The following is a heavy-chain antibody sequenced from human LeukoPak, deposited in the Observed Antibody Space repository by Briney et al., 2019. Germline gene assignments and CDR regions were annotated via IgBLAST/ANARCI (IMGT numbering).Heavy chain of an antibody. Sequence: SVKVSCKASGGTFSSYAISWVRQAPGQGLEWMGGIIPIFGTANYAQKFQGRVTITADKFTSTAYMELSSLRSEDTAVYYCARDSARERGLWFDPWGQGTLVTVSS. J-gene: IGHJ5*02. CDR2: IIPIFGTA. D-gene: IGHD3-16*01. V-gene: IGHV1-69*06. CDR3: ARDSARERGLWFDP. CDR1: GGTFSSYA.